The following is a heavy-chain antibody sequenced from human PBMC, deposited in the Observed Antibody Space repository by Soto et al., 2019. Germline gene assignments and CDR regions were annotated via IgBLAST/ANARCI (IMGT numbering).Heavy chain of an antibody. D-gene: IGHD1-26*01. Sequence: ASAKVSCKASGYTFTSYGISWVRQAPGQGLEWMGWISAYNGNTNYAQKLQGRVTMTTDTSTSTAYMELRSLRSDDTAVYYCAKISGGYLNRWFDPWGQGTLVTVS. J-gene: IGHJ5*02. CDR3: AKISGGYLNRWFDP. V-gene: IGHV1-18*01. CDR2: ISAYNGNT. CDR1: GYTFTSYG.